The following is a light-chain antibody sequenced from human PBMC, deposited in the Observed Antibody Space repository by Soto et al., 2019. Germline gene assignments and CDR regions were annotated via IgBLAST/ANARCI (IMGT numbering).Light chain of an antibody. CDR2: GAS. V-gene: IGKV3-15*01. CDR1: QSISDT. CDR3: QQYNNWPWP. J-gene: IGKJ1*01. Sequence: EIGMTLSPATLSVSQGGRATLPCRASQSISDTLAWYQQKPGQAPRLLIHGASTRATGFPARFSGSGSGTDFTLTISSLQSEDFALYYCQQYNNWPWPFGQGTKVDIK.